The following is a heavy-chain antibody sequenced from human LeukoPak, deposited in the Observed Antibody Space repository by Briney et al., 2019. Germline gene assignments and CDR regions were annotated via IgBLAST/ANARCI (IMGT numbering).Heavy chain of an antibody. Sequence: PSETLSLTCTVSGGSISSSSYYWGWIRQPPGKGLEWIGSIYYSGSTYYNPSLKSRVTISVDTSKNQFSLKLSSVTAADTAVYYCARHDKSMGYYIVVVPAAMGGFDYWGQGTLVTVSS. V-gene: IGHV4-39*01. CDR1: GGSISSSSYY. CDR2: IYYSGST. CDR3: ARHDKSMGYYIVVVPAAMGGFDY. D-gene: IGHD2-2*01. J-gene: IGHJ4*02.